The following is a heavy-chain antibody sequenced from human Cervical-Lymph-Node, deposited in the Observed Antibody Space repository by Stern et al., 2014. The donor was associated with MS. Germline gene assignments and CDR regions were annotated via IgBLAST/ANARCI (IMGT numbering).Heavy chain of an antibody. J-gene: IGHJ1*01. D-gene: IGHD3-22*01. Sequence: VQLVESGGGVVQPGRSLRLSCAASGFTFSSFAMHWVRQAPGKGLEWVALISYDGSYKYYADSVKGRFTISRDNSKNTLYLQMNNLRAEDTAVYYCARDPITMKVVVKTPYFQRWGQGTLVTVSS. CDR3: ARDPITMKVVVKTPYFQR. CDR2: ISYDGSYK. CDR1: GFTFSSFA. V-gene: IGHV3-30*04.